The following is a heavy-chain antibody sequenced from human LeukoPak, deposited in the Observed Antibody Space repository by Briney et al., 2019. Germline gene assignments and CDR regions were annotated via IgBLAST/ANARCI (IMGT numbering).Heavy chain of an antibody. J-gene: IGHJ5*02. D-gene: IGHD3-22*01. Sequence: SGPTLVKPTQTLTLTCSFSGFSLRTTGVGVAWIRQPPGKALEWLALIYWDDDKRYRTSLKSRLSINKDTSNNQVVLTMTNMDAVDTATYYCAHSPSHYYDSSGYFTPMNWFDPWGQGTLVTVSS. CDR1: GFSLRTTGVG. CDR2: IYWDDDK. CDR3: AHSPSHYYDSSGYFTPMNWFDP. V-gene: IGHV2-5*02.